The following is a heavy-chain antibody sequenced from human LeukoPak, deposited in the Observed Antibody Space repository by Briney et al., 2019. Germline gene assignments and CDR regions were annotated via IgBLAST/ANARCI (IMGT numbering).Heavy chain of an antibody. CDR3: ARAYSSWYGDY. Sequence: GGSLRLSCAASVFTVSSNYMSWVRQAPGKGLEWVSVIYSGGSTYYADSVKGRFTISRDNSKNTLYLQMNSLRAEDTAVYYCARAYSSWYGDYWGQGTLVTVSS. CDR2: IYSGGST. V-gene: IGHV3-66*01. J-gene: IGHJ4*02. CDR1: VFTVSSNY. D-gene: IGHD6-13*01.